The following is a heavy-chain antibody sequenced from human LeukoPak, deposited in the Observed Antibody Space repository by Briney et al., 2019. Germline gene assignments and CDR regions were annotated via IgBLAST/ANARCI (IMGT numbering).Heavy chain of an antibody. V-gene: IGHV3-23*01. CDR1: GFTFSNYA. CDR3: AKVEGASKASVY. D-gene: IGHD1-1*01. CDR2: IRGSGGST. J-gene: IGHJ4*02. Sequence: GGSLRLSCAAAGFTFSNYAMTWVRRAPGRGLEWVSSIRGSGGSTYYADSVKGRFTISRDNSKNTLYLQMYSLRAEDTAVYYWAKVEGASKASVYWGQGALVTVSS.